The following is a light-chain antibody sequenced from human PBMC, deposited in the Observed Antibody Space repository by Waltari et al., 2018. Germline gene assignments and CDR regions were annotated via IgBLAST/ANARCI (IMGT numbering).Light chain of an antibody. CDR2: RIS. CDR1: QSTVHSDGNTY. Sequence: DVEMTQSPLSLPVTLEQPASMSFRSSQSTVHSDGNTYLNWFQQTPGQSPRRLIYRISKRDSGVPDRFSGSGSGTDFTLKISRVEAEDVGVYYCMQGSHLPRTFGQGTKLEI. J-gene: IGKJ2*01. V-gene: IGKV2-30*02. CDR3: MQGSHLPRT.